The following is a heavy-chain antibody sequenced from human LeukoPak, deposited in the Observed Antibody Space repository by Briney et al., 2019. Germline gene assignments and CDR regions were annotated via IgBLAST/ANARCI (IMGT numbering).Heavy chain of an antibody. CDR2: IRYDGSNK. CDR1: GFTFSSYG. CDR3: AKPHSIDFWSGYHDY. Sequence: GGSLRLSCAASGFTFSSYGMHWVRQAPGKGLEWVAFIRYDGSNKYYADSVKGRFTTSRDNSKNTLYLQMNSLRAEDTAVYYCAKPHSIDFWSGYHDYWGQGTLVTVSS. D-gene: IGHD3-3*01. J-gene: IGHJ4*02. V-gene: IGHV3-30*02.